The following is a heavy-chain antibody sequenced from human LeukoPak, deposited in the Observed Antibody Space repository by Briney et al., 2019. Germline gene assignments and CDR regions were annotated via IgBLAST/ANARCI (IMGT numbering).Heavy chain of an antibody. Sequence: GGSLRLSCVVSGFTFSDYDMTWIRQAPGKGLEWVSHISSSGNTVYYADSVKGRFTVSRDNAKNSLFLQVDSLRAEDTAVYYCARQALFMVRGLISAFDIWGQGTKVAVSS. CDR1: GFTFSDYD. CDR2: ISSSGNTV. CDR3: ARQALFMVRGLISAFDI. D-gene: IGHD3-10*01. V-gene: IGHV3-11*01. J-gene: IGHJ3*02.